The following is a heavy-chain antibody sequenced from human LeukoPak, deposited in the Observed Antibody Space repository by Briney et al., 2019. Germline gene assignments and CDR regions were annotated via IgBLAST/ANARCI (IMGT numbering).Heavy chain of an antibody. V-gene: IGHV3-9*01. CDR1: GFTFDDYA. Sequence: GRSLRLSCAASGFTFDDYAMHWVRQAPGKGLEWVSGISWNSGSIGYADSVKGRFTISRDNAENSLYLQMNSLRAEDTALYYCAKALDYYDSSGLDYWGQGTLVTVSS. D-gene: IGHD3-22*01. CDR2: ISWNSGSI. J-gene: IGHJ4*02. CDR3: AKALDYYDSSGLDY.